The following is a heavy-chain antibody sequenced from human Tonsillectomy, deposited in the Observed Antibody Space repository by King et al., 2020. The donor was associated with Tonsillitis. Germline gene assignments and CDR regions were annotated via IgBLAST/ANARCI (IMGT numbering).Heavy chain of an antibody. CDR3: ARDYPPSGTKFDY. CDR2: IYTSWPT. V-gene: IGHV4-61*02. D-gene: IGHD3-10*01. Sequence: VQLQESGPGLVKPSQTLSLTCTVSGCSISSGNYYWAWIRQPAGKGLEWIGRIYTSWPTPYNPSLKSRITMSLDTSTNQFSLTLGSVTAADPAVYYCARDYPPSGTKFDYWGQGTLVTVSS. CDR1: GCSISSGNYY. J-gene: IGHJ4*02.